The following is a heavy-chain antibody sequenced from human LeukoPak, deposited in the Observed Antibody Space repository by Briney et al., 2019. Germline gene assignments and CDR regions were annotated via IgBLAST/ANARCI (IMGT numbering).Heavy chain of an antibody. V-gene: IGHV3-23*01. J-gene: IGHJ3*02. CDR1: GFTFSSYA. CDR2: ISGSGGST. D-gene: IGHD3-10*01. CDR3: ASAQLWFGEFTLGYAFDI. Sequence: GGSLRLSCAASGFTFSSYAMSWVRQAPGKGLEWVSAISGSGGSTYYADSVKGRFTISRDNSKNTLYLQMNSLGAEDTAVYYCASAQLWFGEFTLGYAFDIWGQGTMVTVSS.